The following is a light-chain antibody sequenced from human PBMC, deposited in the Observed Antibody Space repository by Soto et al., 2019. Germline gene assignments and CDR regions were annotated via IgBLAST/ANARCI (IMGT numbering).Light chain of an antibody. CDR1: QSVSSN. V-gene: IGKV3-15*01. Sequence: EIVMTQSPATLSVSPGERATLSCRASQSVSSNLAWYQQKPGQAPRLLIYGASTRATGIPARFSGSGSGTEFTLTISSLQSEDFAVYYCQQRFSWPPTFGGGTHVEIK. J-gene: IGKJ4*01. CDR3: QQRFSWPPT. CDR2: GAS.